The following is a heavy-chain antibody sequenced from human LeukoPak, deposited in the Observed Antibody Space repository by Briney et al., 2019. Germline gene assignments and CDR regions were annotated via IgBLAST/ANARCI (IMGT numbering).Heavy chain of an antibody. CDR2: NYHSGST. V-gene: IGHV4-38-2*01. Sequence: SETLSLTCAVSGYSLSSGYYWGWIRQPPGKGLEWIGSNYHSGSTYYNPSLKSRVTISVDTSKNQFSLKLSSVTAADTAVYYCARRGMAPDYYYYYMDVWGKGTTVTVSS. CDR1: GYSLSSGYY. D-gene: IGHD5-24*01. CDR3: ARRGMAPDYYYYYMDV. J-gene: IGHJ6*03.